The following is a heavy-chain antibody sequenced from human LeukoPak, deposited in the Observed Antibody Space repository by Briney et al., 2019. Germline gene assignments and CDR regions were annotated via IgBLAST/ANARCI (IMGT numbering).Heavy chain of an antibody. D-gene: IGHD6-19*01. CDR3: AKDSQWLVCYDY. CDR1: GFTFSSYA. CDR2: ISGGGGST. Sequence: PGGSLRLSCAASGFTFSSYAMSWVRQAPGKGLEWVSAISGGGGSTYYADSVKGRFTISRDNSKYTLYLQMNSLRAEDTAVYYCAKDSQWLVCYDYWGQGTLVTVSS. J-gene: IGHJ4*02. V-gene: IGHV3-23*01.